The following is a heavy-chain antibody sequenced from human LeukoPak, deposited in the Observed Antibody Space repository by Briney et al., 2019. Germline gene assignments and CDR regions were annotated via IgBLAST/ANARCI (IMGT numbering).Heavy chain of an antibody. CDR1: GGSISSYY. CDR3: ARYLRGSMRPYDSSGSDAFDI. Sequence: PSETLSLTCTVSGGSISSYYWSWIRQPPGKGLEWIGYIYYSGSTNYNPSLKSRVTISVDTSKNQFSLKLSSVTAADTAVYYCARYLRGSMRPYDSSGSDAFDIWGQGTMVTVSS. J-gene: IGHJ3*02. V-gene: IGHV4-59*01. D-gene: IGHD3-22*01. CDR2: IYYSGST.